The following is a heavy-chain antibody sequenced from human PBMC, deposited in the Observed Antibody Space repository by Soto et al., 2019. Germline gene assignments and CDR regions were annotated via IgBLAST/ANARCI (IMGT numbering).Heavy chain of an antibody. CDR2: MSYNGNDD. CDR3: AKAHSRGGGAPGTTIDP. Sequence: QVRLVQSGGGVVQPGGSLRLSCTGSGYTFSVYGMHWVRQAPGKGLEWVAFMSYNGNDDYYADSVKGRFTISRDNSQNPVYLQINSLRSGDTVMYAWAKAHSRGGGAPGTTIDPGGQGGLVPFSS. J-gene: IGHJ5*02. D-gene: IGHD4-17*01. CDR1: GYTFSVYG. V-gene: IGHV3-30*18.